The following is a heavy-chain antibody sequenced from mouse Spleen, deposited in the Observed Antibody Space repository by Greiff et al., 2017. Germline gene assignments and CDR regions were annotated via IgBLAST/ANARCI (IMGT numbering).Heavy chain of an antibody. CDR3: ARRRGSAWFAY. CDR1: GFTFSDYG. J-gene: IGHJ3*01. D-gene: IGHD1-1*01. CDR2: ISSGSSTI. V-gene: IGHV5-17*01. Sequence: EVHLVESGGGLVKPGGSLKLSCAASGFTFSDYGMHWVRQAPEKGLEWVAYISSGSSTIYYADTVKGRFTISRDNAKNTLFLQMTSLRSEDTAMYYCARRRGSAWFAYWGQGTLVTVSA.